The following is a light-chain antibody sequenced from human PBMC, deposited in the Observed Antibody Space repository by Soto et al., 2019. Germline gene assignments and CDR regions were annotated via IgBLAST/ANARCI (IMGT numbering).Light chain of an antibody. CDR1: SSSIGAGYE. J-gene: IGLJ1*01. CDR3: QSYDSSLSGDV. CDR2: ENN. V-gene: IGLV1-40*01. Sequence: QSVLTQPPSVSEAPGQRVTISCTGSSSSIGAGYEAHWYQQVPGTAPKLLIYENNNRPSGVPDRFSGSKSGTSASLAITGLQAEDEAEYYCQSYDSSLSGDVFGTGPKVTVL.